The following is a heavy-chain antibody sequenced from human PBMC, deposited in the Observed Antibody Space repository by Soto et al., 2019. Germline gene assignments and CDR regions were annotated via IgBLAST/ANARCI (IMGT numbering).Heavy chain of an antibody. V-gene: IGHV3-30-3*01. CDR1: GFTFSSYA. CDR3: ARGQGGGSSSWRSYYYYGMDV. J-gene: IGHJ6*02. D-gene: IGHD6-13*01. Sequence: PGGSLRLSCAASGFTFSSYAMHWVRQAPGKGLEWVAVISYDGSNKYYADSVKGRFTISRDNSKNTLYLQMNSLRAEDTAVYYCARGQGGGSSSWRSYYYYGMDVWCQGTTVTVSS. CDR2: ISYDGSNK.